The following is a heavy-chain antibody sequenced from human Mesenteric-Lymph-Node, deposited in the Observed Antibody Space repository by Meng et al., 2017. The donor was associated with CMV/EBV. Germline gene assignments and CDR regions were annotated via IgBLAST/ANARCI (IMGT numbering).Heavy chain of an antibody. Sequence: SETLSLTCTVSGDSIGTYYWTWIRQPPGKRLEWIVYISYSGYTNYNPSLKSRVTISLDKPKNQFSLKLTSVTAADTPVYFCARMGIAAPSHALDIWGQGTMVTVSS. CDR2: ISYSGYT. CDR1: GDSIGTYY. V-gene: IGHV4-59*01. D-gene: IGHD6-6*01. J-gene: IGHJ3*02. CDR3: ARMGIAAPSHALDI.